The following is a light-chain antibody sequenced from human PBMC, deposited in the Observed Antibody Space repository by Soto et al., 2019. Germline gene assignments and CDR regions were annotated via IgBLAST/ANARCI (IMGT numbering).Light chain of an antibody. CDR3: QQHSDYPLT. J-gene: IGKJ4*01. Sequence: DIQMTQSPSILSASTGDRVTITCRANRNIVSWLAWYQQKPGKAPKLLIYRATTLEGGVPSRFSGSASGTQFTLTISSVQPDDFATYYCQQHSDYPLTYGGGTKVDIK. CDR2: RAT. CDR1: RNIVSW. V-gene: IGKV1-5*03.